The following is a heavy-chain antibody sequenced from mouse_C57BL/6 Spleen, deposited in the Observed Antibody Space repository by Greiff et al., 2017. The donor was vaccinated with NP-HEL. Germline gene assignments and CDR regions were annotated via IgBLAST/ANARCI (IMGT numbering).Heavy chain of an antibody. J-gene: IGHJ3*01. CDR2: FYPGSGSI. CDR3: ERHERDTYGSSYCWFAY. D-gene: IGHD1-1*01. Sequence: QVQLQQSGAELVKPGASVKLSCKASGYTFTEYTIHWVKQRSGQGLEWIGWFYPGSGSIKYNEKFKDKATLTADKSSSTVYMELSRLTSEDSAVYLGERHERDTYGSSYCWFAYWGQGTLVTVSA. V-gene: IGHV1-62-2*01. CDR1: GYTFTEYT.